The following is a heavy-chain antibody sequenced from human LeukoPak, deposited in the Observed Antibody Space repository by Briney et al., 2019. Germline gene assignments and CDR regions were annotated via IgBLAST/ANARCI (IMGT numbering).Heavy chain of an antibody. V-gene: IGHV4-34*01. Sequence: PSETLSLTCAVYGGSFSGNHWSWIRQPPGKGLEGIGEINHSGSTNYNPSLKSRVTISVDTSKNHFSLKLSSVTAADTAVYYCARGAYDILTGFQGSGVGGGRVVTATVLFDYWGQGTLVTVSS. CDR1: GGSFSGNH. CDR3: ARGAYDILTGFQGSGVGGGRVVTATVLFDY. J-gene: IGHJ4*02. CDR2: INHSGST. D-gene: IGHD3-9*01.